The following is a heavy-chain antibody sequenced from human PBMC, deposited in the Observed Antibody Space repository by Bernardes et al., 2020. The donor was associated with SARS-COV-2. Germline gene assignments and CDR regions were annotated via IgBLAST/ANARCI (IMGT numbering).Heavy chain of an antibody. CDR1: RGSFSVYY. D-gene: IGHD2-15*01. Sequence: SETLSLTFAFYRGSFSVYYLSWILQTPGKGLEWIGEINDSVSTKYNPALPSRVTISVDPSKNQFSLKLNSVTAAATAVYYCARGSAAVVSHFMLLFANWYCELWGRGTLVNVSS. J-gene: IGHJ2*01. V-gene: IGHV4-34*01. CDR2: INDSVST. CDR3: ARGSAAVVSHFMLLFANWYCEL.